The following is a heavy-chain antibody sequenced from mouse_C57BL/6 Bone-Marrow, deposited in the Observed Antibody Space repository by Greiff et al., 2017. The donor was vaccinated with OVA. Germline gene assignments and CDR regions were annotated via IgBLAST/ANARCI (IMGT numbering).Heavy chain of an antibody. V-gene: IGHV5-12*01. Sequence: EVMLVESGGGLVQPGGSLKLSCAASGFTFSDYYMYWVRQTPEKRLEWVAYISNGGGRTYYPDTVKGRFTISRDNAKNTLYLQMSRLKSEDTAMYYCARRRAMDYWGQGTSVTVSS. CDR1: GFTFSDYY. J-gene: IGHJ4*01. CDR3: ARRRAMDY. CDR2: ISNGGGRT.